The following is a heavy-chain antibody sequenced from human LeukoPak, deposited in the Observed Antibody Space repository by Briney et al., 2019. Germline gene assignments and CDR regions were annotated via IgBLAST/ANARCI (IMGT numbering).Heavy chain of an antibody. Sequence: PSETLSLTCTVSGVSFSSYYWSWIRQPPEKPLEWLGYIYYTGSSHYNPSLKSRVTISVATAKNKFSLRLSSVSAADTAVYYCARGGSRQSSSSDFDYWGQGILVTVSS. CDR3: ARGGSRQSSSSDFDY. D-gene: IGHD6-6*01. CDR2: IYYTGSS. V-gene: IGHV4-59*01. J-gene: IGHJ4*02. CDR1: GVSFSSYY.